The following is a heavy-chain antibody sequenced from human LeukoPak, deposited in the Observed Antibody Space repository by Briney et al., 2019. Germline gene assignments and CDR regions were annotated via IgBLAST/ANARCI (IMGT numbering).Heavy chain of an antibody. V-gene: IGHV4-4*07. CDR1: GASIRSYY. CDR2: VYISGSN. Sequence: SETLFLTCTISGASIRSYYWSWIRQPAGKGLEWIGRVYISGSNNYNPSLKSRVTMSVDTSKNQFSLNLNSVTAADTAVYYCARELGDSSGPEYYHGMDVWGQGTTVTVSS. J-gene: IGHJ6*02. CDR3: ARELGDSSGPEYYHGMDV. D-gene: IGHD6-19*01.